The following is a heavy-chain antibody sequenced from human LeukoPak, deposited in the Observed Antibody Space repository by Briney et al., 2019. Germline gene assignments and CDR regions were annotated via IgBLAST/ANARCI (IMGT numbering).Heavy chain of an antibody. J-gene: IGHJ4*02. CDR1: GYSFTSHW. CDR2: VNPDDSDT. D-gene: IGHD3-10*01. Sequence: GESLKISCKGSGYSFTSHWISWVRQMPGKGLEWMGTVNPDDSDTIYSPSFQGQVTISADESITTAYLQWSSLKASDTAMYYCARLRWPRGGRSSFDYWGQGALVTVSS. V-gene: IGHV5-51*01. CDR3: ARLRWPRGGRSSFDY.